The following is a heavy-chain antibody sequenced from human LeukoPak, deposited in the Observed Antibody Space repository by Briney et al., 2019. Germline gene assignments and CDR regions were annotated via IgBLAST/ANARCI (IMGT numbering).Heavy chain of an antibody. CDR2: INQSGST. J-gene: IGHJ4*02. Sequence: PSETLSLTCAVYGGSFSGYYWSWIRQPPGKGLEWIGEINQSGSTNYNPSLKSRVTISVDTSKNQFSLKLSSVTAADTAVYYCARGASGTSSTSSYKELRPIDYWGQGTLVTVSS. CDR1: GGSFSGYY. D-gene: IGHD2-2*01. V-gene: IGHV4-34*01. CDR3: ARGASGTSSTSSYKELRPIDY.